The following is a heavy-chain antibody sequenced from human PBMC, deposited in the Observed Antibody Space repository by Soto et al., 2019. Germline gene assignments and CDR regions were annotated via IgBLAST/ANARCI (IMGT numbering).Heavy chain of an antibody. D-gene: IGHD3-3*01. CDR3: AKGGLICSGTCPADY. CDR1: GFTFSSYA. CDR2: ISGSGGGT. Sequence: EVQLLESGGGLVQPGGSLRLSCAASGFTFSSYAMRWVRQAPGKGLEWVSGISGSGGGTYYADSVKGRFTISRENSKNTLYLQMNSLRAEDTAIYYCAKGGLICSGTCPADYWGQGTLVTVSS. V-gene: IGHV3-23*01. J-gene: IGHJ4*02.